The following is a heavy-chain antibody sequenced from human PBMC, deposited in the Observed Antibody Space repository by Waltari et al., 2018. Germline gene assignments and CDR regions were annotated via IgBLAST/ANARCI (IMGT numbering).Heavy chain of an antibody. Sequence: EVQLVNSGGGLVRPGGARRPSGAASASSTDFWLDWFRQAPGKGLVWVSRMKTDGTSITYADSVKGRFTISRDSAKNTYYLQMNSLRAEDTAVYYCTRNPGYWGQGTLVTVSS. CDR2: MKTDGTSI. CDR1: ASSTDFW. J-gene: IGHJ4*02. V-gene: IGHV3-74*03. CDR3: TRNPGY.